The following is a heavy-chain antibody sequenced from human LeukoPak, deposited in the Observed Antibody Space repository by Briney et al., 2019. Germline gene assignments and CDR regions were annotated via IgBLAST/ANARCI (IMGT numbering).Heavy chain of an antibody. D-gene: IGHD1-26*01. CDR3: ARHISSGGTYAHFDY. CDR2: IHYSGST. Sequence: SENLSLTCTVSGSMYNYYWSWIRQPPGKGLEWIGYIHYSGSTNYNPSLKSRVTMSLDTSKNQVSLKLNSVTAADTAVYYCARHISSGGTYAHFDYWGQGTLVTVSS. V-gene: IGHV4-59*08. J-gene: IGHJ4*02. CDR1: GSMYNYY.